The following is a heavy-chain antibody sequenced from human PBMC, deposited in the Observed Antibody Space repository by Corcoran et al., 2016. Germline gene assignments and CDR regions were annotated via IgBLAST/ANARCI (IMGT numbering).Heavy chain of an antibody. CDR1: GFTFGDYA. J-gene: IGHJ4*02. D-gene: IGHD3-22*01. Sequence: VQLVESGGGLVKPGRSLRLSCTASGFTFGDYAMSWFRQAPGKGLEWVAVIWYDGSNKYYADSVKGRFTISRDNSKNTLYLQMNSLRAEDTAVYYCARMPYYYDSSGYLMDYWGQGTLVTVSS. V-gene: IGHV3-33*01. CDR2: IWYDGSNK. CDR3: ARMPYYYDSSGYLMDY.